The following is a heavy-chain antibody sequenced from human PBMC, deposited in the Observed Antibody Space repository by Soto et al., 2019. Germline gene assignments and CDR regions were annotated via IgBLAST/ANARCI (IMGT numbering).Heavy chain of an antibody. CDR1: GVSISSSSYY. D-gene: IGHD6-19*01. V-gene: IGHV4-39*01. CDR3: ARHRLGSGWVDFDY. J-gene: IGHJ4*02. Sequence: SETLSLTCTVSGVSISSSSYYWGWIRQPPGKGLEWIGSIYYSGSTYYNPSLKSRVTISVDTSKNQFSLKLSSVTAADTAVYYCARHRLGSGWVDFDYWGQGTLVTVSS. CDR2: IYYSGST.